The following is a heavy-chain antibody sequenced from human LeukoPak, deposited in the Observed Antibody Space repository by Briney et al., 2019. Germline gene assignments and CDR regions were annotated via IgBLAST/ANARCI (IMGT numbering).Heavy chain of an antibody. D-gene: IGHD2-2*01. V-gene: IGHV4-4*07. CDR3: ARRKVLPTAVDAFDI. CDR1: GGSIINYY. CDR2: IFSSGST. Sequence: SETLSLTCTVSGGSIINYYWSWVRQPAGKGLEWIGRIFSSGSTDYNPSLKSRVTMSVDTSKNRFSLKLTSMTAADTAVYYCARRKVLPTAVDAFDIWGRGTMVTVSS. J-gene: IGHJ3*02.